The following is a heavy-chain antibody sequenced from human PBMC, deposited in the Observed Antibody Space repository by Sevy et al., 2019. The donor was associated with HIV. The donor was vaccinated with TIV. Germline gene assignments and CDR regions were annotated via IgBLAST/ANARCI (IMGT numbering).Heavy chain of an antibody. CDR2: IRSKAYGGTT. V-gene: IGHV3-49*03. CDR3: TRDSGSYPFDY. Sequence: GGSLRLSCTASGFTFGDYAMSWFRQAPGKGLEWVGFIRSKAYGGTTEYAASVKGRSTISRDDSKSIAYLQMNSLKTEDTAVYYCTRDSGSYPFDYWGQGTLVTVSS. J-gene: IGHJ4*02. D-gene: IGHD1-26*01. CDR1: GFTFGDYA.